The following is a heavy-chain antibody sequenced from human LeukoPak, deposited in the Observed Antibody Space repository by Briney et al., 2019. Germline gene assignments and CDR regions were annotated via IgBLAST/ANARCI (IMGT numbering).Heavy chain of an antibody. D-gene: IGHD4-17*01. CDR2: IYHSGST. CDR3: ARVDGDYVMADAFDI. V-gene: IGHV4-59*12. J-gene: IGHJ3*02. CDR1: GGSISSYY. Sequence: PSETLSLTCTVSGGSISSYYWSWIRQPPGKGLEWIGYIYHSGSTYYNPSLKSRVTISVDRSKNQFSLKLSSVTAAGTAVYYCARVDGDYVMADAFDIWGQGTMVTVSS.